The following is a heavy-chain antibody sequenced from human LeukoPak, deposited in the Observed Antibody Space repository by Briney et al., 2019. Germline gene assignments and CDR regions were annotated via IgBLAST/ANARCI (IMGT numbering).Heavy chain of an antibody. CDR2: INPNSGGT. D-gene: IGHD6-19*01. J-gene: IGHJ6*03. Sequence: GASVKVSCKASGYTFTSYGISWVRQAPGQGLEWMGWINPNSGGTNYAQKFQGRVTMTRDTSISTAYIEVSRLRSDDTALFYCATARSGWYAPLDVWGKGTTVTVSS. V-gene: IGHV1-2*02. CDR3: ATARSGWYAPLDV. CDR1: GYTFTSYG.